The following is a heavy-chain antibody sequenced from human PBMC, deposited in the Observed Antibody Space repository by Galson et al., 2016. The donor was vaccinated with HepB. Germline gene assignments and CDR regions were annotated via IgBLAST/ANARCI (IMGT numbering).Heavy chain of an antibody. J-gene: IGHJ6*02. CDR2: INHSGNT. D-gene: IGHD6-6*01. V-gene: IGHV4-34*01. CDR1: GGSFTGFY. Sequence: SETLSLTCAVYGGSFTGFYWTWIRQSPGKGLEWIGQINHSGNTIYNPPLKERVTISGDRYKNQISLRLPSVTASDTAVYYCARVKSKTKGFIATRRGGLDVWGQGTTVTVSS. CDR3: ARVKSKTKGFIATRRGGLDV.